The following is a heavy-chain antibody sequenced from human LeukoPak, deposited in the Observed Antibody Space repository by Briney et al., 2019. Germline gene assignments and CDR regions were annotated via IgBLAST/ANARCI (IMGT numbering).Heavy chain of an antibody. V-gene: IGHV4-59*01. CDR3: ATAGPISGRHNYFDS. CDR2: IYYSGST. J-gene: IGHJ4*02. D-gene: IGHD3-10*01. CDR1: GGSLNGSY. Sequence: PSETLSLTCTVSGGSLNGSYWSWLRQPPGKGLEYIGYIYYSGSTNYNPSLQSRATISVDASKHQFSLKVTSVTAADTPVYYCATAGPISGRHNYFDSWGQGTLVTVSS.